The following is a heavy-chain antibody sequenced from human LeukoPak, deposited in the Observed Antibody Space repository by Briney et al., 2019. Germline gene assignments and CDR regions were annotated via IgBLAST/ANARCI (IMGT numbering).Heavy chain of an antibody. CDR1: GCPISSCY. D-gene: IGHD3-22*01. CDR2: IYTSGST. J-gene: IGHJ5*02. V-gene: IGHV4-4*09. CDR3: ARGYYDSGGYT. Sequence: AETLSLTCTVSGCPISSCYLIWIGQPPGKELDGIGYIYTSGSTNYNPSLKSRVTISVDTSKNQFSLKLSSVTAADTAVYYCARGYYDSGGYTWGQGALVTVSS.